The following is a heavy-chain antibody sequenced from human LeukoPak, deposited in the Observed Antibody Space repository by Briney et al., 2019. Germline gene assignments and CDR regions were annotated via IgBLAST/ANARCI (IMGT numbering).Heavy chain of an antibody. CDR1: GGSISSYY. V-gene: IGHV4-4*07. CDR3: GRHGGYTNGYLLKNHYQYYMDV. Sequence: SETLSLTCTVSGGSISSYYWSWIRQPAGKGLEWIGRIYTSGSTNYNPSLKSRVTMSVDTSKNQFSLKLSSVTAADTAVYYCGRHGGYTNGYLLKNHYQYYMDVWGKGTTVTVSS. CDR2: IYTSGST. D-gene: IGHD5-18*01. J-gene: IGHJ6*03.